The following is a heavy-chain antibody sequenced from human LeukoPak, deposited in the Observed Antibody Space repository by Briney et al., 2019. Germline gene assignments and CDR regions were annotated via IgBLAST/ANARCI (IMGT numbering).Heavy chain of an antibody. CDR3: AKNGHWGYYLDY. Sequence: GGSLRLSCEASGFTFNDYYMSWIRQATGKGLEWASYISSIGSITHYGDSVKGRFTISRDNAKNSLYLQMNNLRAEDTAVYSCAKNGHWGYYLDYWGQGTLVTVSS. D-gene: IGHD2-8*01. CDR1: GFTFNDYY. V-gene: IGHV3-11*01. J-gene: IGHJ4*02. CDR2: ISSIGSIT.